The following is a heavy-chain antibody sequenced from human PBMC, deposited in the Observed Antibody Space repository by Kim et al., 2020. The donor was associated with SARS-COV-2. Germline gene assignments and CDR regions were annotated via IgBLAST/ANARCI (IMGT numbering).Heavy chain of an antibody. CDR1: GGSFSGYY. CDR2: INHSGST. Sequence: SETLSLTCAVYGGSFSGYYWSWIRQPPGKGLEWIGEINHSGSTNYNPSLKIRVTISVDTSKNQFSLKLSSVTAADTAVYYCARGKEGESRSYYDFWSGYYTGGGFPDYWGQGTLVTVSS. V-gene: IGHV4-34*01. D-gene: IGHD3-3*01. CDR3: ARGKEGESRSYYDFWSGYYTGGGFPDY. J-gene: IGHJ4*02.